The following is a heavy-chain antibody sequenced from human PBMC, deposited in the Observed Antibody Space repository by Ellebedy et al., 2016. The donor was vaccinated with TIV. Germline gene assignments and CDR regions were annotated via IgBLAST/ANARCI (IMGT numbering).Heavy chain of an antibody. J-gene: IGHJ5*02. CDR3: ARHSTVTTIGT. CDR2: VDYSGRA. Sequence: MPSETLSLTCSVSGVSISSSSDYWGWIRQPPGKGLEWIGSVDYSGRAYNNPSLTSRVTISVDTSKNQFSLKLSSVTAADTAIFYCARHSTVTTIGTWGQGALVTVSS. D-gene: IGHD4-17*01. CDR1: GVSISSSSDY. V-gene: IGHV4-39*01.